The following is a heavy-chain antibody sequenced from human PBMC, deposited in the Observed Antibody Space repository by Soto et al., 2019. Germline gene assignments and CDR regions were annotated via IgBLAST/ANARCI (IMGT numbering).Heavy chain of an antibody. CDR1: GGSVSSGTYY. Sequence: QVQLQESGPGLVKPSETLSLTCTVSGGSVSSGTYYWNSIRQSPGKGLEWIGYFYYSRSTSYNPSLQSRVTISADTSKNQFSLKLSSVTAADTAVYYCTRARGFGLFDYWGQGTLVTVSS. D-gene: IGHD3-10*01. CDR3: TRARGFGLFDY. V-gene: IGHV4-61*01. CDR2: FYYSRST. J-gene: IGHJ4*02.